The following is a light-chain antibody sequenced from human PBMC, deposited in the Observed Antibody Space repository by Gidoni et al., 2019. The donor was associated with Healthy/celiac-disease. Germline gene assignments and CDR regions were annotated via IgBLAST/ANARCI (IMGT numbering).Light chain of an antibody. J-gene: IGKJ4*01. Sequence: DIQLTQSPSFLSASVGDSVTITCRARQGISSYLAWYQQKPGKAPKLLIYAASTLQSGVPSRFSGSGSGTEFTLTISSLQPEDFATYYCQQLNSYPGFGGGTKVEIK. CDR2: AAS. CDR3: QQLNSYPG. CDR1: QGISSY. V-gene: IGKV1-9*01.